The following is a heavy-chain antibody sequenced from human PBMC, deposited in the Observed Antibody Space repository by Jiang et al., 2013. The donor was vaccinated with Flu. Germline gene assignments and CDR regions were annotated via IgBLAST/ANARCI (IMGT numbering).Heavy chain of an antibody. D-gene: IGHD3-10*01. CDR2: IIPIFGTA. V-gene: IGHV1-69*01. CDR1: GGTFSSYA. CDR3: AREYSGSGSYYSYYYGMDV. Sequence: SGAEVKKPGSSVKVSCKASGGTFSSYAISWVRQAPGQGLEWMGGIIPIFGTANYAQKFQGRVTITADESTSTAYMELSSLRSEDTAVYYCAREYSGSGSYYSYYYGMDVWGQGTTVTVSS. J-gene: IGHJ6*02.